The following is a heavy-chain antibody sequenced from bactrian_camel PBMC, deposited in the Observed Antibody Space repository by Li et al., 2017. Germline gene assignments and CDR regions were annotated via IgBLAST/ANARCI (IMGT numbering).Heavy chain of an antibody. CDR1: YTYNEGD. J-gene: IGHJ4*01. CDR3: AAEGGRRTCLYNEYKY. Sequence: VQLVESGGGSVQAGGSLRLSCGYTYNEGDMAWFRQAPGKEREGVAGIDHRNTASFANSVKGRATISLDTAKNTLYLQMNSLKPEDTAMYYCAAEGGRRTCLYNEYKYWGQGTQVTVS. V-gene: IGHV3S66*01. CDR2: IDHRNTAS. D-gene: IGHD1*01.